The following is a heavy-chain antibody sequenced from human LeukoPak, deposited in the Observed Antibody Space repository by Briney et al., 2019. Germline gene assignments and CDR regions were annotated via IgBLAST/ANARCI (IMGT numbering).Heavy chain of an antibody. Sequence: SETLSLTCSVHGSSFTGYYWSWIRQPPGKGLEWIGYIYYSGSTNYNPSLKSRVTISVDTSKNQFSLKLSSVTAADTAVYYCARGHSGYDLGYYYYYMDVWGKGTTVTVSS. CDR2: IYYSGST. V-gene: IGHV4-59*12. J-gene: IGHJ6*03. CDR3: ARGHSGYDLGYYYYYMDV. CDR1: GSSFTGYY. D-gene: IGHD5-12*01.